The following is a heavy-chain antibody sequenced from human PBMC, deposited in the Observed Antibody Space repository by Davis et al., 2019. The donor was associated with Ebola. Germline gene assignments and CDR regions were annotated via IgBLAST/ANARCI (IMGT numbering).Heavy chain of an antibody. CDR2: ISGSGGTT. J-gene: IGHJ6*04. V-gene: IGHV3-23*01. CDR1: VITFSSYA. CDR3: ARSGLSFGVVKYHYGMDV. D-gene: IGHD3-3*01. Sequence: GESLKISCADSVITFSSYAMTCVRQAPGKGLEWVSAISGSGGTTYYAGSVKGRFTVSRDNSKKTVYLQMNSLRAEDTAVYYCARSGLSFGVVKYHYGMDVWGKGTTVTVSS.